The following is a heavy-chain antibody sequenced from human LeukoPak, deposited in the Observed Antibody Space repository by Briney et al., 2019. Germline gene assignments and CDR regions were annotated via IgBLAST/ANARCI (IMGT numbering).Heavy chain of an antibody. V-gene: IGHV3-30*18. D-gene: IGHD4-17*01. CDR1: GFTFSSYG. Sequence: GGSLRLSCAASGFTFSSYGMHWVRQAPGKGLEWVAVISYDGSNKYYADSVKGRFTISRDNSKSTLYLQMNSLRAEDTAVYYCAKALYGDYLGFDYWGQGTLVTVSS. J-gene: IGHJ4*02. CDR2: ISYDGSNK. CDR3: AKALYGDYLGFDY.